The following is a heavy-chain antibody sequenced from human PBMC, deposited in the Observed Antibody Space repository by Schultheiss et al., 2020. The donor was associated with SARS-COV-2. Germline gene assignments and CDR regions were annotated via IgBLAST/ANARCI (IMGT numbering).Heavy chain of an antibody. Sequence: SQTLSLTCTVSGDSVSSSTYYWSWIRQHPGKGLEWIGYIYYSGSTYYNPSLKSRVTISVDTSKNQFSLKLSSVTAADTAVYYCARGSMVQEGFDYWGQGTLVTVSS. CDR1: GDSVSSSTYY. CDR3: ARGSMVQEGFDY. D-gene: IGHD3-10*01. CDR2: IYYSGST. V-gene: IGHV4-31*03. J-gene: IGHJ4*02.